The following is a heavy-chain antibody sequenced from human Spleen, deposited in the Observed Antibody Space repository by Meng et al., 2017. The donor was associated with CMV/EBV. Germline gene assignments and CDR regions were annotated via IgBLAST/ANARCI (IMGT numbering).Heavy chain of an antibody. Sequence: ASVKVSCKASGYTFTVYYMHWVRQAPGQGLEWMGLISGYNGNTNYAQKFQGRVTMTTDTSTTTVYMELTRLRFDDTAMYYCARKALGGYFDYWGQGTLVTVSS. CDR2: ISGYNGNT. CDR3: ARKALGGYFDY. J-gene: IGHJ4*02. V-gene: IGHV1-18*04. D-gene: IGHD3-16*01. CDR1: GYTFTVYY.